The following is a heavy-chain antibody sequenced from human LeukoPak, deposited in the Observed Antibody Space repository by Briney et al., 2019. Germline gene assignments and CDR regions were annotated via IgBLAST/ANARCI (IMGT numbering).Heavy chain of an antibody. J-gene: IGHJ6*03. Sequence: ASVKVSCKASGYTFTGYYMHWVRQAPGQGLEWMGRINPNSGGTNYAQKFQGRVTMTRDTSISTAYMELSRLRSDDTAVYYCARLIAVAGYYYYYMDVWGKGTTDSVSS. CDR1: GYTFTGYY. CDR3: ARLIAVAGYYYYYMDV. V-gene: IGHV1-2*06. CDR2: INPNSGGT. D-gene: IGHD6-19*01.